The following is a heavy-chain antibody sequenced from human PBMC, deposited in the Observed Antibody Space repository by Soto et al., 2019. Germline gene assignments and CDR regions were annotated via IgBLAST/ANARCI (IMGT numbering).Heavy chain of an antibody. Sequence: SLTCTVSGGSISSSSYYWGWIRQPPGKGLDWIGSVYYICITYYXXXLXXXFXXXXXXXKNXXSLXXXSXXXXXXXXYYCARHDSVAGNVADYWGQGTLVTVSS. V-gene: IGHV4-39*01. CDR2: VYYICIT. J-gene: IGHJ4*02. D-gene: IGHD6-19*01. CDR1: GGSISSSSYY. CDR3: ARHDSVAGNVADY.